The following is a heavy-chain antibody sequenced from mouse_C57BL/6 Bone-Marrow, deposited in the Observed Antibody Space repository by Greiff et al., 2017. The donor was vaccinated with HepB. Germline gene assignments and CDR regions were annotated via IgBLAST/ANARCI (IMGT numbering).Heavy chain of an antibody. Sequence: QVQLQQPGAELVRPGSSVKLSCKASGYTFTSYWMDWVKQRPGQGLEWIGNIYPSDSETHYNQKFKDKATLTVDKSSSTAYMQLSSLTSEDSAVYYYASRNFYDGYPYAMDYWGQGTSVTVSS. J-gene: IGHJ4*01. V-gene: IGHV1-61*01. CDR2: IYPSDSET. CDR3: ASRNFYDGYPYAMDY. CDR1: GYTFTSYW. D-gene: IGHD2-3*01.